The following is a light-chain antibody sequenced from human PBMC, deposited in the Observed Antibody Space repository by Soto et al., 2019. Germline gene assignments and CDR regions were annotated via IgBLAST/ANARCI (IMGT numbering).Light chain of an antibody. V-gene: IGLV2-14*01. CDR1: SSDVGGYDY. CDR3: TSSASTSTQV. Sequence: QSALTQPASVSGSPGQSIIISCTGTSSDVGGYDYVSWYQQHPGTAPRLIIYEVTNRPSGVSSRFSGSKSGDTASLTISGLQAEDEAYYYCTSSASTSTQVFGTGTKLTVL. J-gene: IGLJ1*01. CDR2: EVT.